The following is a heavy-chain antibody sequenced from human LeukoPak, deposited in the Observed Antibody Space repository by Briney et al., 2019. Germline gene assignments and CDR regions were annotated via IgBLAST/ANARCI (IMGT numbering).Heavy chain of an antibody. J-gene: IGHJ3*02. CDR1: GFTFDDYG. D-gene: IGHD2-2*01. CDR2: INWNGGST. Sequence: TGGSLRLSCAASGFTFDDYGMTWVRQAPGKGLEWVSGINWNGGSTGYADSVKGRFTISSDNAKNSLYLQMNSLRAEDTALYYCASLVVPAAHDAFDIWGQGTMVTVSS. CDR3: ASLVVPAAHDAFDI. V-gene: IGHV3-20*04.